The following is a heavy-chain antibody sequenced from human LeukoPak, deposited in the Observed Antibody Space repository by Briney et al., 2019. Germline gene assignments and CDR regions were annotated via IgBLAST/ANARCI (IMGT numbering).Heavy chain of an antibody. V-gene: IGHV1-18*01. J-gene: IGHJ1*01. CDR2: VSAYTGNT. D-gene: IGHD3-22*01. CDR3: ARDPGRGTYDTSGFHH. CDR1: GYTFTSYG. Sequence: ASVKVSCKASGYTFTSYGISWVRQAPGQGLEWMGWVSAYTGNTNYAQSLQDRVIMIADTSTDTAYMELRSLRPDDTAVYYCARDPGRGTYDTSGFHHWGQGTLVTVSS.